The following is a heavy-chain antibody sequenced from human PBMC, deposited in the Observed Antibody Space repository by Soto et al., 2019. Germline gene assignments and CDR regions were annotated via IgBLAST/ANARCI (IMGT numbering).Heavy chain of an antibody. D-gene: IGHD2-15*01. CDR3: ARSDQYCSGGSCYRYFDY. V-gene: IGHV1-18*01. CDR1: GYTFTSCG. Sequence: ALVRVAGRASGYTFTSCGVSWVRKTNGQGLEWMGWISAYNGNTNYAQKLQGRVTMTTDTSTSTAYMELRSLRSDDTAVYYCARSDQYCSGGSCYRYFDYWGQGTLVTVSS. CDR2: ISAYNGNT. J-gene: IGHJ4*02.